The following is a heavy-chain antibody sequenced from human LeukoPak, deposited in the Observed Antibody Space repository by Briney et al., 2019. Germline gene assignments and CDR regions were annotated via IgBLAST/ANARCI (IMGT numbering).Heavy chain of an antibody. D-gene: IGHD3-22*01. CDR2: IYYSGST. CDR1: GGSISSSSYY. CDR3: ARGPSNNYYDSSGHPIDY. Sequence: SETLSLTCTVSGGSISSSSYYWGWIRQPPGKGLEWIGSIYYSGSTYYNPSLKSRVTISVDTSKNQFSLKLSSVTAADTAVYYCARGPSNNYYDSSGHPIDYWGQGTLVTVSS. J-gene: IGHJ4*02. V-gene: IGHV4-39*07.